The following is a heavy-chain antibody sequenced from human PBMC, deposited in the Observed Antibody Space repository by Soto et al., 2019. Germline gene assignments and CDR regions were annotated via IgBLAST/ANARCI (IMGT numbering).Heavy chain of an antibody. CDR3: ARVWEGESSSWDDAFDI. J-gene: IGHJ3*02. V-gene: IGHV1-69*13. CDR1: GGTFSSYA. D-gene: IGHD6-13*01. CDR2: IIPIFGTA. Sequence: SVKVSCKASGGTFSSYAISWVRQAPGQGLEWMGGIIPIFGTANYAQKFQGRVTITADESTSTAYMELSSLRSEDTAVYYCARVWEGESSSWDDAFDIWGQGTMVTVSS.